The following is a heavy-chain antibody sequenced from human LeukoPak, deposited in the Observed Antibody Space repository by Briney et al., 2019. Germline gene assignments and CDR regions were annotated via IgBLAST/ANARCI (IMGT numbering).Heavy chain of an antibody. D-gene: IGHD2-15*01. CDR2: INEDGSEE. J-gene: IGHJ4*02. CDR1: GFTFSRYW. Sequence: GGSLRLSCAPSGFTFSRYWMSWVRQAPGKGLEWVANINEDGSEECYVDSVRGRFTIARDNAKNSLYLQMNSLRAEDTAVYYCARAGDGTAARDYWGQGTLVTVSS. V-gene: IGHV3-7*01. CDR3: ARAGDGTAARDY.